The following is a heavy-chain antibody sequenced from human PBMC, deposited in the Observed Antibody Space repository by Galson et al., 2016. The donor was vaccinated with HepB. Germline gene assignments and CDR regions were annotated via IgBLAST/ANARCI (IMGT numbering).Heavy chain of an antibody. CDR2: ISATGTTI. CDR1: GFTFSETY. D-gene: IGHD3-3*01. V-gene: IGHV3-11*04. Sequence: SLRLSCAASGFTFSETYMTWIRQAPGKGPEWISYISATGTTIEYADSVKGRFTISRDNAKNSLYLQMNSLRAEDTAVYYCARHSRATFGEPNWFDPWGQGTLVTVSS. CDR3: ARHSRATFGEPNWFDP. J-gene: IGHJ5*02.